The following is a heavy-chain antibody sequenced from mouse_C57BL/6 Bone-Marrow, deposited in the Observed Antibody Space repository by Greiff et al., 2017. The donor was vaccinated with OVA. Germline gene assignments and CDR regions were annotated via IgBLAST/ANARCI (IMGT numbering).Heavy chain of an antibody. V-gene: IGHV5-6*01. CDR2: ISSGGSYT. D-gene: IGHD2-3*01. CDR3: ARHVYDDLWFAY. J-gene: IGHJ3*01. CDR1: GFTFSSYG. Sequence: EVQVVESGGDLVKPGGSLKLSCAASGFTFSSYGMSWVRQTPDKRLEWVATISSGGSYTYYPASVKGRFTISRDNAKNTLYLQMSSLKSEDTAMYYCARHVYDDLWFAYWGQGTLVTVSA.